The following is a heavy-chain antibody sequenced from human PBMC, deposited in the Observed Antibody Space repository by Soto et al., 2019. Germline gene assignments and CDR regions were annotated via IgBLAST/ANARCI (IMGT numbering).Heavy chain of an antibody. CDR1: GYTFTSYA. Sequence: QVQLVQSGAEVKKPGASVKVSCKASGYTFTSYAMHWVRQAPGRRLEWMGWINAGNGNTKYSQKFQGRVTITRDTSASTAYMELSSLRSEDTAVYYCARDFDYWGQGTLVTVSS. J-gene: IGHJ4*02. CDR2: INAGNGNT. V-gene: IGHV1-3*01. CDR3: ARDFDY.